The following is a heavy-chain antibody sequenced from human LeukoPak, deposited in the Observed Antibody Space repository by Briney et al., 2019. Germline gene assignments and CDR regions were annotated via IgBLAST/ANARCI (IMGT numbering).Heavy chain of an antibody. V-gene: IGHV4-30-4*01. Sequence: SQTLSLTCTVSGGSISSGDYYWSWIRQPPGKGLEWIGYIYYSGSTYYNPSLKSRVTISVDTSKNQFSLKLSSVTAADTAVYYCAREAYYYGSGSYWGQGTLVTVSS. D-gene: IGHD3-10*01. CDR1: GGSISSGDYY. CDR2: IYYSGST. J-gene: IGHJ4*02. CDR3: AREAYYYGSGSY.